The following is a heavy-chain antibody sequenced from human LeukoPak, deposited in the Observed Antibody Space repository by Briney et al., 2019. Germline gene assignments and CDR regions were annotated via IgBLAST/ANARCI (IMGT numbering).Heavy chain of an antibody. CDR3: AREHYDSSGYYYFDY. J-gene: IGHJ4*02. CDR1: GFTFSSYG. D-gene: IGHD3-22*01. Sequence: GGSLRLSCAASGFTFSSYGMHWVRQAPGKGLEGVAVIWYDGSNKYYADSVKGRFTISRDNSKNTLYLQMNSLRAEDTAVYYCAREHYDSSGYYYFDYWGQGTLVTVSS. V-gene: IGHV3-33*01. CDR2: IWYDGSNK.